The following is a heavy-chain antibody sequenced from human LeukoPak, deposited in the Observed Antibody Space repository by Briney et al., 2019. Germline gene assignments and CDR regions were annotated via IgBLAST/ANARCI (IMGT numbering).Heavy chain of an antibody. CDR2: IGTAGDT. J-gene: IGHJ6*02. CDR1: GFIFSNYD. D-gene: IGHD3-10*01. V-gene: IGHV3-13*01. Sequence: GGSLRLSCAASGFIFSNYDMHWVRQGTGKGLEWVSAIGTAGDTYYAGSVKGRFTISRENAKNSFYLQMNSLRAGDTAVYYCARPYGSGSYPRYYYGMDVWGQGTTVTVSS. CDR3: ARPYGSGSYPRYYYGMDV.